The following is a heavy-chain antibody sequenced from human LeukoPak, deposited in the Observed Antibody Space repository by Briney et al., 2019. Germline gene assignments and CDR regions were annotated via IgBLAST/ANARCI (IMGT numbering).Heavy chain of an antibody. CDR1: GGSFSGYY. V-gene: IGHV4-34*01. Sequence: PSETLSLTCAVYGGSFSGYYWSWIRQPPGKWLEWIGEINHSGSTNYNPSLKSRVTISVDTSKNQFSLKLSSVTAADTAVYYCARGYQGSSWYGTGYFQHWGQGTLVPVSS. J-gene: IGHJ1*01. D-gene: IGHD6-13*01. CDR2: INHSGST. CDR3: ARGYQGSSWYGTGYFQH.